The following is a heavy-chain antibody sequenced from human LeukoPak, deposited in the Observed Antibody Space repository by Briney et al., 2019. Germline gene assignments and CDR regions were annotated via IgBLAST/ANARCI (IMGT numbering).Heavy chain of an antibody. D-gene: IGHD4-17*01. V-gene: IGHV3-21*01. Sequence: GGSLRLSCAASGFTFSSYIMNWVRQAPGKGLEWVSSISSSSSYIYYADSVKGRFTIFSDNAKNSLYLQVNSMRAEETAVYYCARDKYLYMTTVTTYFDYWGQGTLVTVSS. CDR3: ARDKYLYMTTVTTYFDY. CDR2: ISSSSSYI. CDR1: GFTFSSYI. J-gene: IGHJ4*02.